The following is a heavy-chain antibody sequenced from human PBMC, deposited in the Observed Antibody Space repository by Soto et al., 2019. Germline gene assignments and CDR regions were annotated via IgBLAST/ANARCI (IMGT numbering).Heavy chain of an antibody. V-gene: IGHV3-74*01. CDR2: INPDGSAT. CDR3: GRGGSDSPMAPGY. Sequence: GGSLRLSCAASGFTFRDFAMSWVRQAPGRGLEWVSRINPDGSATNYADSVKGRFTISRDNAKNTLYLQMNSLRAEDTAVFYCGRGGSDSPMAPGYWGQGTLVTVSS. J-gene: IGHJ4*02. D-gene: IGHD5-18*01. CDR1: GFTFRDFA.